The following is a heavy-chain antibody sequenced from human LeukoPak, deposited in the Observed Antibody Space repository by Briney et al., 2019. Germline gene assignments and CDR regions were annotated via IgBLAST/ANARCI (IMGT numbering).Heavy chain of an antibody. J-gene: IGHJ4*02. CDR3: AREGRLSY. CDR1: GFTFTTYW. Sequence: GGSLRLSCAASGFTFTTYWMTWVRQAPGKGLEWVANIKQDGSDKYYVDSVKGRFTISRDNAKNSLYLQMNSLRAEDTAVYYCAREGRLSYWGQGTVVTVSS. V-gene: IGHV3-7*05. CDR2: IKQDGSDK.